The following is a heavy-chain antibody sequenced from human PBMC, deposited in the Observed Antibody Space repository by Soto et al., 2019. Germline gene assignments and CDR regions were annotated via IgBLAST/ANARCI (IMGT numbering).Heavy chain of an antibody. Sequence: SVKVSCKASGGTFSSYTISWVLQAPGQGLEWMGRIIPILGIANYAQKFQGRVTITADKSTSTAYMELSSLRSEDTAVYYCARERGQQLVGGLAFDIWGQGTMVTVSS. CDR2: IIPILGIA. CDR3: ARERGQQLVGGLAFDI. V-gene: IGHV1-69*04. J-gene: IGHJ3*02. D-gene: IGHD6-13*01. CDR1: GGTFSSYT.